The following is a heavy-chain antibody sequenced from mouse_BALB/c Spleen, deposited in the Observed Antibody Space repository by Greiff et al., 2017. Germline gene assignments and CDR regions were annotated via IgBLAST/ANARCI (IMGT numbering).Heavy chain of an antibody. CDR2: INPNNGGT. V-gene: IGHV1-18*01. D-gene: IGHD2-1*01. CDR1: GYTFTDYN. Sequence: EVQLQQSGPELVKPGASVKIPCEASGYTFTDYNMDWVKQSHGKSLEWIGDINPNNGGTIYNQKFKGKATLTVDKSSSTAYMELRSLTSEDTAVYYCARNYGNYSYAMDYWGQGTSVTVSS. J-gene: IGHJ4*01. CDR3: ARNYGNYSYAMDY.